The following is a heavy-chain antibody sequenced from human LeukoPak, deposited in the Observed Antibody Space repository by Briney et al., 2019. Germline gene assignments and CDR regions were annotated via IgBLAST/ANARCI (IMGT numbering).Heavy chain of an antibody. CDR1: GGTFSSYA. D-gene: IGHD2-21*02. J-gene: IGHJ6*02. Sequence: GASVKVSCKASGGTFSSYAISWVRQAPEQGLEWMGGIIPIFGTANYAQKFQGRVTITADESTSTAYMELSSLRSEDTAVYYCARGDYIVVVTDLYYYGMDVWGQGTTVTVSS. V-gene: IGHV1-69*13. CDR3: ARGDYIVVVTDLYYYGMDV. CDR2: IIPIFGTA.